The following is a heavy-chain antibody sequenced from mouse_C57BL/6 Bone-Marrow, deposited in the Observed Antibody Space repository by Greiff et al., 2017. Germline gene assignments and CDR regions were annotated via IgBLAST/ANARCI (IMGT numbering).Heavy chain of an antibody. CDR3: ARFGFYWYFDV. Sequence: VQLQQPGAELVKPGASVKLSCKASGYTFTSYWMHWVKQRPGQGLEWIGMIHPNSGSTNYNEKFKSKATLTVDKSSSTAYMQLSSLTSEDSAVYYCARFGFYWYFDVWGTGTTVTVSS. J-gene: IGHJ1*03. D-gene: IGHD2-2*01. CDR2: IHPNSGST. CDR1: GYTFTSYW. V-gene: IGHV1-64*01.